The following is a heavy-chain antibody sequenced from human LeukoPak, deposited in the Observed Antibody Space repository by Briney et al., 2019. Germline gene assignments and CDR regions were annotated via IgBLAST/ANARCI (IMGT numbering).Heavy chain of an antibody. CDR3: AKVVYSSNGSDY. CDR1: GFTFSSYG. Sequence: PGGSLRLSCAASGFTFSSYGMHWVRQATGKGLEWVAVISYDGSNKYYADSVKGRFTISRDNSKNTLYLQMNSLRAEDTAVYYCAKVVYSSNGSDYWGQGTLVTVSS. CDR2: ISYDGSNK. V-gene: IGHV3-30*18. J-gene: IGHJ4*02. D-gene: IGHD6-13*01.